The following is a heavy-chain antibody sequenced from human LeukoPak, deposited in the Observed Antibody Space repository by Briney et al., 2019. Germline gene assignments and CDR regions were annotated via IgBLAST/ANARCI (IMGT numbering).Heavy chain of an antibody. J-gene: IGHJ4*02. V-gene: IGHV3-9*01. CDR1: GFKFANYA. CDR2: ISGDSDTR. Sequence: GGSPRLSCAASGFKFANYAIHWVRQTPKKGLEWIAGISGDSDTRGYADSVTGRFTISRDNARNSVYLQIDSLRSEDTAFYFCAKGSRDGSNIYYSPCDSWGQGTLVTVSS. CDR3: AKGSRDGSNIYYSPCDS. D-gene: IGHD3-10*01.